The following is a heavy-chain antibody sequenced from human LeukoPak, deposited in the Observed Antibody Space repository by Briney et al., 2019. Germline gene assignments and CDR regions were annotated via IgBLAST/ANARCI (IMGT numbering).Heavy chain of an antibody. CDR1: GFTFSSYS. D-gene: IGHD3-9*01. CDR3: ARDPEYYDIWTGYYGPGYFDY. J-gene: IGHJ4*02. Sequence: GGSLRLSCAASGFTFSSYSMNWVRQAPGKGLEWVSSISSSSSYIYYADSVKGRFTISRDNAKNSLYLQMNSLRAEDTAVYYCARDPEYYDIWTGYYGPGYFDYWGQGTLVTVSS. CDR2: ISSSSSYI. V-gene: IGHV3-21*01.